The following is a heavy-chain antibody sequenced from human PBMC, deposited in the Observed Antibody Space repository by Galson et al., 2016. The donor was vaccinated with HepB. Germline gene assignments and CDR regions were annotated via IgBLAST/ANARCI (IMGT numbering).Heavy chain of an antibody. D-gene: IGHD3-9*01. CDR2: LYGGGST. J-gene: IGHJ2*01. CDR3: ARGKYETLTAYAYFDL. V-gene: IGHV3-53*01. Sequence: SLRLSCAASGFTVSSHYMSWVRQAPGMGLEWVSVLYGGGSTYYADSVKARFTISRDNSNNTLSLQLNSLRAVDTALTFLARGKYETLTAYAYFDLWGRGTLVTVSS. CDR1: GFTVSSHY.